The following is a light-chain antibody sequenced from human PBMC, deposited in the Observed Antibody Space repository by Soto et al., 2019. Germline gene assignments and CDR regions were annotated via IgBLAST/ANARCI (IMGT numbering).Light chain of an antibody. CDR3: QQYSRSPFT. J-gene: IGKJ3*01. CDR1: HTISSSY. V-gene: IGKV3-20*01. CDR2: GIS. Sequence: EIVLTQSPGTLSLSPGERATLSCRASHTISSSYLAWYQQKPGQAPRLLMYGISRRATGIPDRFSGSGSGTDFTLTISRLEPEDFAVYFCQQYSRSPFTFGPGTKVVIK.